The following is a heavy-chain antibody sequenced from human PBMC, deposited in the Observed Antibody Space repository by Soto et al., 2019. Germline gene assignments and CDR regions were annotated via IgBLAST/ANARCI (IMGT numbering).Heavy chain of an antibody. D-gene: IGHD6-19*01. CDR1: GFTFSSYA. J-gene: IGHJ3*02. Sequence: EVQLLESGGGLVQPGESLRLSCAASGFTFSSYAMTWVRQAPGKGLEWVSPISGSGGSTYYADSVKGRFTISRDNSKNTLYVQMRGLSAEDTAVYYCAKAGGSGWLGDAFDIWCQGKMVTVSS. CDR2: ISGSGGST. CDR3: AKAGGSGWLGDAFDI. V-gene: IGHV3-23*01.